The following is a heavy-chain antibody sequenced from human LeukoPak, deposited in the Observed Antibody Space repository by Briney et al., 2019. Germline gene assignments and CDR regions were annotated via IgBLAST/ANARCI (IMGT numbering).Heavy chain of an antibody. CDR1: GGSFSGYY. CDR3: ARGRGDSGGYYRFDY. Sequence: PSETLSLTCAVYGGSFSGYYWSWIRQPPGKGLEWIGEISHSGSTNYNPSLKSRVTISVDTSKNQFSLKLSSVTAADTAVYYCARGRGDSGGYYRFDYWGQGTLVTVPA. CDR2: ISHSGST. J-gene: IGHJ4*02. D-gene: IGHD3-22*01. V-gene: IGHV4-34*01.